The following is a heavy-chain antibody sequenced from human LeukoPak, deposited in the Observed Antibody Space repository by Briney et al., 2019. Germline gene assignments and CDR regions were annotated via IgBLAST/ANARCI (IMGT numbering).Heavy chain of an antibody. CDR3: ARDLWFGDLSPSDH. D-gene: IGHD3-10*01. V-gene: IGHV1-18*01. Sequence: GASVKVSCKTSGYSFTDYAITWVRQVRGQGLQWVGWISASNGNTDYAQSFRGRATMTTDTSTSTAYLELTSLTSDDTAVYYCARDLWFGDLSPSDHWGQGTLVTVSS. J-gene: IGHJ4*02. CDR2: ISASNGNT. CDR1: GYSFTDYA.